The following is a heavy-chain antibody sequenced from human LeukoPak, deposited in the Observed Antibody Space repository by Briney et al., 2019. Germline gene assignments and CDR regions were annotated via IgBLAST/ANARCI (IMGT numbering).Heavy chain of an antibody. D-gene: IGHD6-13*01. CDR2: INSDGSST. CDR3: ARDIAAAAPFDY. V-gene: IGHV3-74*01. J-gene: IGHJ4*02. Sequence: PGGSLRLSCAASGFTFSGYWMHWVRQAPGKGLVWVSRINSDGSSTSYADSVKGRFTISRDNAKNTLYLQMNSLRAEDTAVYYCARDIAAAAPFDYWGQGTLVTVSS. CDR1: GFTFSGYW.